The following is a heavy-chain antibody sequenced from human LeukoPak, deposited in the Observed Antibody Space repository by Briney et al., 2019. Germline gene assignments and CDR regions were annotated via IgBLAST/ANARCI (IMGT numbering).Heavy chain of an antibody. CDR3: ARDPPSRGTRYFDY. V-gene: IGHV3-48*04. CDR1: GFPFSSYS. J-gene: IGHJ4*02. D-gene: IGHD3-16*01. Sequence: GGPLRLSCAAPGFPFSSYSMNWVRQAPGKGLEWVSYISSISSSSTYYADSVKGRFTISRDNAKNSLYLQMNSLRAEDTAVYYCARDPPSRGTRYFDYWGQGILVTVSS. CDR2: ISSISSSST.